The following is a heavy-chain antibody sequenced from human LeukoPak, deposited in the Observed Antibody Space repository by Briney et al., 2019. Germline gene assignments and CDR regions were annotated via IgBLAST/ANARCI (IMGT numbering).Heavy chain of an antibody. V-gene: IGHV3-21*01. CDR2: ISSSSSYI. J-gene: IGHJ6*02. D-gene: IGHD6-13*01. CDR1: GITFSSYS. Sequence: PGGSLRLSCAASGITFSSYSMNWVRQAPGKGLEWVSSISSSSSYIYYADSVKGRFTISRDNAKNSLYLQMNSLRAEDTAVYYCARWLDQRSSWPPYGMDVWGQGTTVTVSS. CDR3: ARWLDQRSSWPPYGMDV.